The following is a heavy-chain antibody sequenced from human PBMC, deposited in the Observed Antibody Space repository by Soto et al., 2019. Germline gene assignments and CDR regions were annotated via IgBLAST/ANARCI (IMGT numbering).Heavy chain of an antibody. J-gene: IGHJ6*02. CDR1: GFSLNTGGVG. CDR2: IYWHDDE. D-gene: IGHD3-10*01. Sequence: TLKESGPTLVKPTQTLTLTCTFSGFSLNTGGVGVGWVRQPLGKAMEWLALIYWHDDERYRPSLRSRLNITKDTINNQVVLTMTNMDPEHTATYYCVRNWRYYGGDYYYGMDAWGQGTTVTVSS. CDR3: VRNWRYYGGDYYYGMDA. V-gene: IGHV2-5*01.